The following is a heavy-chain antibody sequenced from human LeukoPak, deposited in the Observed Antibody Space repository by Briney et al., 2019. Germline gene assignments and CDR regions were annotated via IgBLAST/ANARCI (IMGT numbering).Heavy chain of an antibody. J-gene: IGHJ4*02. D-gene: IGHD2-15*01. CDR3: ARDSRYCSGGNCHLRFDY. CDR1: GDSISSSGYY. V-gene: IGHV4-39*07. Sequence: SETLSLTCSVSGDSISSSGYYWGWIRQPPGKGLEWIGSVSYRGGTYYNPSLRTRVTISVDTSKNQFSLRLSSVTAADTAVYFCARDSRYCSGGNCHLRFDYWGQGILVTVSS. CDR2: VSYRGGT.